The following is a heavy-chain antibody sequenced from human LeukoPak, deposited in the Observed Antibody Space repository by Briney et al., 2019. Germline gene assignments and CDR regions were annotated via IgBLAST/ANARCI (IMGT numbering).Heavy chain of an antibody. V-gene: IGHV3-30*04. D-gene: IGHD3-3*01. CDR2: ISYDGRSK. Sequence: GGSLRLSCVASGFTFSRYALHWVRQAPGKGLDWVSVISYDGRSKYHADSVKGRFTISRDNSKNTLYLEMNSLRAEDTAVYYCARGGVLRFLEWLSGTFDIWGQGTMVTVSS. CDR1: GFTFSRYA. CDR3: ARGGVLRFLEWLSGTFDI. J-gene: IGHJ3*02.